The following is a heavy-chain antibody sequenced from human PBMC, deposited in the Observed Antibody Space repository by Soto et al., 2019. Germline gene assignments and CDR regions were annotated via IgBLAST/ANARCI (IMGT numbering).Heavy chain of an antibody. CDR2: IYHSGST. Sequence: PSETLSLTCAVSGYSISSGYYWGWIRQPPGKGLEWIGSIYHSGSTYYNPSLKSRVTISVDTSKNQFSLKPSSVTAADTAVYCCARVYHCSSTSCYPYFDYWGQGTLVTVSS. CDR1: GYSISSGYY. V-gene: IGHV4-38-2*01. CDR3: ARVYHCSSTSCYPYFDY. D-gene: IGHD2-2*01. J-gene: IGHJ4*02.